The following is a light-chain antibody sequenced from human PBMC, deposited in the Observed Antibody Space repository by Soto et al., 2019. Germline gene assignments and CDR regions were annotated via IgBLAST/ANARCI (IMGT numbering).Light chain of an antibody. V-gene: IGLV3-27*01. CDR2: RDT. CDR1: ILASKY. Sequence: SYELTQPSSVSVSPGQTATITCSGNILASKYVRWFQQRPGQAPTLLVYRDTERPSGIPDRFSGSRSGTTVTLTISGARPEDEADYYCYCVYSVTDIIGVFGGGTKLTVL. J-gene: IGLJ3*02. CDR3: YCVYSVTDIIGV.